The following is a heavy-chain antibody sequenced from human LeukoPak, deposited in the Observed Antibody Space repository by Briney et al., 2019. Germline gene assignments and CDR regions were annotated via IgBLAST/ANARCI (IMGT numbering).Heavy chain of an antibody. V-gene: IGHV3-23*01. J-gene: IGHJ4*02. CDR2: ISGSGGTT. D-gene: IGHD6-19*01. CDR1: GFTFDDYA. CDR3: AKQEQWLVPAYFDY. Sequence: GRSLRLSCAASGFTFDDYAMSWVRQAPGKGLEWVSAISGSGGTTYYADSVKGRFTISRDNSKNTLYLQMNSLRAEETAVYYCAKQEQWLVPAYFDYWGQGTLVAVSS.